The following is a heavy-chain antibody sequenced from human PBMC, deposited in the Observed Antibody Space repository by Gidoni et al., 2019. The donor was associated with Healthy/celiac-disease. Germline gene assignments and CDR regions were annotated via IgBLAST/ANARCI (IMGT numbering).Heavy chain of an antibody. D-gene: IGHD3-10*01. CDR2: ISSSSSYI. V-gene: IGHV3-21*01. CDR1: GFTFSSYS. Sequence: EVQLVESGGGLVKPGGSLRLSCAASGFTFSSYSMNWVRQAPGKGLEWFSSISSSSSYIYYADSVKGRFTISRDNAKNSLYLQMNSLRAEDTAVYYCARGITMVRGVFNWFDPWGQGTLVTVSS. CDR3: ARGITMVRGVFNWFDP. J-gene: IGHJ5*02.